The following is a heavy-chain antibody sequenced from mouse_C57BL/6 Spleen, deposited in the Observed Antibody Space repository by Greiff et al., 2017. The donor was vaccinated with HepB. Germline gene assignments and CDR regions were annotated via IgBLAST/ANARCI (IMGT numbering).Heavy chain of an antibody. CDR3: ARILPPYYGSSIYYAMDY. V-gene: IGHV1-55*01. CDR1: GYTFTSYW. CDR2: IYPGSGST. J-gene: IGHJ4*01. Sequence: QVQLQQPGAELVKPGASVKMSCKASGYTFTSYWITWVKQRPGQGLEWIGDIYPGSGSTNYNEKFKSKATLTVDTSSSTAYMQLSSLTSEDSAVYYCARILPPYYGSSIYYAMDYWGQGTSVTVSS. D-gene: IGHD1-1*01.